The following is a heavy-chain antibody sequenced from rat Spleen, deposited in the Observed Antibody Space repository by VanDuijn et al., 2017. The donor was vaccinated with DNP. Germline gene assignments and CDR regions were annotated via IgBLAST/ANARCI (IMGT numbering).Heavy chain of an antibody. CDR3: AKDTTRSNSGAFAY. J-gene: IGHJ3*01. Sequence: EVKLVESGGGLVQPGRSLKLSCAASGLTFSDYAMAWVRQAPKKGLEWVATISSGGGDTYYRDSVRDRFTISRDNARNTLYLQIDSLRSEDTATYYCAKDTTRSNSGAFAYWGQGTLVTVSS. CDR1: GLTFSDYA. D-gene: IGHD4-3*01. V-gene: IGHV5S13*01. CDR2: ISSGGGDT.